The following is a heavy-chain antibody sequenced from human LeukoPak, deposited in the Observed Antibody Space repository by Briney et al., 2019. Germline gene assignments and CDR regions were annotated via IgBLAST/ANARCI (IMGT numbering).Heavy chain of an antibody. CDR3: ARPRQWLAIYYYYGMDV. Sequence: GASVKVSCKASGGTFSSYAISWVRQAPGQGLEWMGGIIPIFGTANYAQKFQGRVTITADESTSTAYMELSSLRSEDTAVYYCARPRQWLAIYYYYGMDVWGQGTTVTVSS. V-gene: IGHV1-69*13. CDR2: IIPIFGTA. CDR1: GGTFSSYA. D-gene: IGHD6-19*01. J-gene: IGHJ6*02.